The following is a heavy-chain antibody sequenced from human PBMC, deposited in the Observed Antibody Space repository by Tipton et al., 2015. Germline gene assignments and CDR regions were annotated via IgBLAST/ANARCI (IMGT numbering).Heavy chain of an antibody. Sequence: TLSLTCTVSSDSINKYYWSWIRQPPGKELQWIGYIQYSGGTNYNPSLESRASMSVDTSKTQFSLEMRSVTATDTAVYYCARARGRHGGLCDSWGQGTLVTVSS. J-gene: IGHJ4*02. D-gene: IGHD4-23*01. V-gene: IGHV4-59*01. CDR2: IQYSGGT. CDR1: SDSINKYY. CDR3: ARARGRHGGLCDS.